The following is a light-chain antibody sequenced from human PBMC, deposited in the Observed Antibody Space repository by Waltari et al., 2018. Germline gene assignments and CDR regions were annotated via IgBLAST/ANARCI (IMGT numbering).Light chain of an antibody. CDR3: QQSYSAPFT. Sequence: DIQMAQSPSSLSASVGDRVPITCRASQSISSYLNWYQQKPGKAPKLLIYAASSLQSGVPSRFSGSGSGTDFTLTISSLQREDFATYYCQQSYSAPFTFGGGTKVEI. CDR1: QSISSY. CDR2: AAS. J-gene: IGKJ4*01. V-gene: IGKV1-39*01.